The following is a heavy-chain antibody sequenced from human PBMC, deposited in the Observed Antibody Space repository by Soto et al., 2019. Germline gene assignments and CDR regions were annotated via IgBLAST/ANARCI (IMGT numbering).Heavy chain of an antibody. CDR1: GFTFDDYA. V-gene: IGHV3-9*03. CDR3: TKDLILGRYPLLPCFDS. J-gene: IGHJ4*02. CDR2: INWNGGNK. Sequence: EVQLVESGGGLVQPGRSLRLSCTTSGFTFDDYAMHWVRQAPGKGLEWVSGINWNGGNKDYADSVKGRFTISRDNAKNSLYLQMNRLRAEDMAFYYCTKDLILGRYPLLPCFDSWGQGTLVNVSS. D-gene: IGHD2-2*01.